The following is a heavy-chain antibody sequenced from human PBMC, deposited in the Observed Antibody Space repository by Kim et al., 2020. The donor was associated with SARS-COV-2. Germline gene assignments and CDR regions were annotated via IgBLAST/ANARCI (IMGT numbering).Heavy chain of an antibody. V-gene: IGHV3-33*01. CDR2: IWYDGRNK. J-gene: IGHJ6*02. CDR1: GFAFSTYG. Sequence: GGSLRLSCAASGFAFSTYGMHWVRQAPGKGLEWVAVIWYDGRNKYYADSVKGRFIISRDNSKNTVYLEMNSLRVEDTAVYYCARDRTGYYYGMDVWGQGTTVTVSS. CDR3: ARDRTGYYYGMDV.